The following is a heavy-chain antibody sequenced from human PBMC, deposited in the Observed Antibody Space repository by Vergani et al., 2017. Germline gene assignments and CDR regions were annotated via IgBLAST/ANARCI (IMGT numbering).Heavy chain of an antibody. J-gene: IGHJ4*02. D-gene: IGHD3-9*01. CDR3: ARGDYGILTGYRY. Sequence: QVQVVQSGAEVKKSGASVKDSCKTSGYTFSNYYMQWVRQAPGQGLEGMGIINPSGGHTNYAQKFQGRVTMTRDTSTSTVYMELSSLRSEETAIYYCARGDYGILTGYRYWGQGTLVTVSA. CDR2: INPSGGHT. CDR1: GYTFSNYY. V-gene: IGHV1-46*03.